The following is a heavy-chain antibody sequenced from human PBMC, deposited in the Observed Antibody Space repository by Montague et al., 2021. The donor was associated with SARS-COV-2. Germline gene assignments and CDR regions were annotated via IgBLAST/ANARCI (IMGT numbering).Heavy chain of an antibody. Sequence: TSGTINXNPSLRSRSTMSVDTSKNQFSLKLSSVTAADTAVYFCARDWYSVPATGTNWGQGTLVTVSS. J-gene: IGHJ4*02. CDR2: TSGTI. V-gene: IGHV4-4*07. CDR3: ARDWYSVPATGTN. D-gene: IGHD1-14*01.